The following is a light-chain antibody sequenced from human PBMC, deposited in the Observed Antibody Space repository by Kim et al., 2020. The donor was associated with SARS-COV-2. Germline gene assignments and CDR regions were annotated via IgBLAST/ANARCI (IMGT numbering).Light chain of an antibody. CDR1: QDISNH. CDR2: TVS. CDR3: LQHNSFPLT. Sequence: ASVGDRVTITCRASQDISNHLAWFQQKPGKVPERLIYTVSSLQSGVPSRFSGSGSGTEFTLTISSLQPEDFATYYCLQHNSFPLTFGGGTKVDIK. V-gene: IGKV1-17*03. J-gene: IGKJ4*01.